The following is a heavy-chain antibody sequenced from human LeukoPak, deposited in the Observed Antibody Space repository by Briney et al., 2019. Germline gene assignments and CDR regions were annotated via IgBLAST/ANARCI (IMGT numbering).Heavy chain of an antibody. CDR1: GFTFSSCA. CDR2: ISASGGTT. V-gene: IGHV3-23*01. Sequence: PGGSRRLSCAVSGFTFSSCAMSWVRQAPGKGLEWVSAISASGGTTYYADSVKGRFTISRDNSKNTLYLQMNSLRAEDTAVYYCAKDQYSSSQYYFDYWGQGTLVTVSS. CDR3: AKDQYSSSQYYFDY. D-gene: IGHD6-13*01. J-gene: IGHJ4*02.